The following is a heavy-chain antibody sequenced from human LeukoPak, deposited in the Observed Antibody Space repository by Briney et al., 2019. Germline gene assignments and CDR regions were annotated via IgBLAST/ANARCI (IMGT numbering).Heavy chain of an antibody. V-gene: IGHV4-34*01. D-gene: IGHD6-6*01. Sequence: SETLSLTCAVYGGSFSGYYWSWIRQPPGKGLEWIGEINHSGSTNYNPSLKSRVTISVDPSKNQFSLKLSSVTAADTAVYYCASSRIAAPRLDYWGQGTLVTVSS. CDR1: GGSFSGYY. CDR2: INHSGST. J-gene: IGHJ4*02. CDR3: ASSRIAAPRLDY.